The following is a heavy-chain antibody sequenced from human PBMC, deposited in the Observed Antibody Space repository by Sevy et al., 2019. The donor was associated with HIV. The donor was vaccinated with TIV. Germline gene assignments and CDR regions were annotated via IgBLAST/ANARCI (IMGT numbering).Heavy chain of an antibody. D-gene: IGHD6-19*01. Sequence: GGSLRLSCATSGFSFSRYAMKWVRQAPGKGLEWVSSISDSGGSTYYADSVKGRFTISRDNSKNTLYLQMNSLRAEDTAVYYCAKDGAVAPSDYWGQGTLVTVSS. V-gene: IGHV3-23*01. CDR1: GFSFSRYA. J-gene: IGHJ4*02. CDR2: ISDSGGST. CDR3: AKDGAVAPSDY.